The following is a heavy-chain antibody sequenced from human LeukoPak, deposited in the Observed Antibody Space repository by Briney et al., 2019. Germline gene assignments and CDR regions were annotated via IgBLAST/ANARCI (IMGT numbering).Heavy chain of an antibody. D-gene: IGHD1-26*01. CDR3: AKDPIFSGSYGVFDY. J-gene: IGHJ4*02. CDR1: GFTFSSYG. Sequence: GGSLRLSCAASGFTFSSYGMHWVRQAPGKGLEWVAVIWYDGSNKYYADSVKGRFTISRDNSENTLYLQMNSLRAGDTAVYYCAKDPIFSGSYGVFDYWGLGTLVTVSS. V-gene: IGHV3-33*06. CDR2: IWYDGSNK.